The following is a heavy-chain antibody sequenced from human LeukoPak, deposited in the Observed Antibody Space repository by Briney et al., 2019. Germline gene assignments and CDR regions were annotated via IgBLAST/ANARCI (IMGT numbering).Heavy chain of an antibody. CDR1: GFTVSSNY. V-gene: IGHV3-30*18. CDR3: AKDRAHSSGWFDY. CDR2: ISYDGSNK. Sequence: PGGSLRLSCAASGFTVSSNYMSWVRQAPGKGLEWVAVISYDGSNKYYADSVKGRFTISRDNSKSTLYLQMNSLRAEDTAVYYCAKDRAHSSGWFDYWGQGTLVTVSS. D-gene: IGHD6-19*01. J-gene: IGHJ5*01.